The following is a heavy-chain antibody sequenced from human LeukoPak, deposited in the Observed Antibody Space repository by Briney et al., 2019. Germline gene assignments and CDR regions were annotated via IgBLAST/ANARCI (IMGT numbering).Heavy chain of an antibody. D-gene: IGHD1-1*01. CDR1: GGTFSSYA. J-gene: IGHJ5*02. CDR2: INPNSGGT. CDR3: ARTITTGTTNWFDP. Sequence: ASVKVSCKASGGTFSSYAISWVRQAPGQGLECMGWINPNSGGTNYAQKFQGRVTMTRDTSISTAYMALSRLRSDDTAVYYCARTITTGTTNWFDPWGQGTLVTVSS. V-gene: IGHV1-2*02.